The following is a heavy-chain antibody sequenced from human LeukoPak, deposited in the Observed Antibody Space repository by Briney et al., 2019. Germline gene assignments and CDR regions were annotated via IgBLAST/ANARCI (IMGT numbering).Heavy chain of an antibody. CDR3: ATGPCSGGSCYFDY. CDR2: FDPEDGET. Sequence: ASVKVSCKVSGYTLTELAMHWVRQAPGKGLEWMGGFDPEDGETIYAQKSQGRVTMTEDTSTDTAYMELSSLRSEDTAVYYCATGPCSGGSCYFDYWGQGTLVTVSS. CDR1: GYTLTELA. V-gene: IGHV1-24*01. D-gene: IGHD2-15*01. J-gene: IGHJ4*02.